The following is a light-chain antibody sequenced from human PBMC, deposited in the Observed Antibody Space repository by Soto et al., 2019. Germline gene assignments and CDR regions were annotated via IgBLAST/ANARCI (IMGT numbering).Light chain of an antibody. Sequence: DIQMTQSPSTLSASVGDRVTFTCRASQSISDWVAWFQLKPGKAPKLLIYDASSLESGVPSRFSGSGSGTEFTLTISSLQPDDFATYYCQQYNNYSTFGQGTKVDI. CDR3: QQYNNYST. CDR1: QSISDW. V-gene: IGKV1-5*01. CDR2: DAS. J-gene: IGKJ1*01.